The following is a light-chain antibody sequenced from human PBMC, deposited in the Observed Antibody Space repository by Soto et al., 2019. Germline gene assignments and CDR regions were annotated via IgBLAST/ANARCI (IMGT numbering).Light chain of an antibody. CDR1: SSDVGVYNY. CDR2: EVS. Sequence: HSVLTQPASVSGSPGQSITISCTGTSSDVGVYNYVSWYQQHPGKAHKLMIYEVSNRPSGVSNRFYGSKSGNTASLTISGLQAEDEADYYCSSYTSSSTLYVFGTGTKVTV. V-gene: IGLV2-14*01. CDR3: SSYTSSSTLYV. J-gene: IGLJ1*01.